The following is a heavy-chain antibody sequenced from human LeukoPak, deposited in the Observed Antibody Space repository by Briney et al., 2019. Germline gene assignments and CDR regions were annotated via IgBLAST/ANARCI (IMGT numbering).Heavy chain of an antibody. V-gene: IGHV3-21*01. CDR3: ARVDDIVVVPAAIRLDAFDI. Sequence: GGSLRLSCAASGFTFSSYSMNWVRQAPGKGLEWVSSISSSSSYIYYADSVKGRFTISRDNAKNSPYLQMNSLRAEDTAVYYCARVDDIVVVPAAIRLDAFDIWGQGTMVTVSS. D-gene: IGHD2-2*02. J-gene: IGHJ3*02. CDR1: GFTFSSYS. CDR2: ISSSSSYI.